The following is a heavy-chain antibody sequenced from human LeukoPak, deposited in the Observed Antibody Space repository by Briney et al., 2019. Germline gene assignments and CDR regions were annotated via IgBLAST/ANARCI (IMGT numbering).Heavy chain of an antibody. J-gene: IGHJ4*02. Sequence: ASVKVSCKALGYTFTDHYFHWLRQAPGQGLEWMGWIHPGRGDTNYAQKFQGRVSLTRDTSITTTYMELSRLVSDDTAVYYCARDHEGERSEFDYWGQGALITVSS. V-gene: IGHV1-2*02. CDR2: IHPGRGDT. CDR3: ARDHEGERSEFDY. D-gene: IGHD1-1*01. CDR1: GYTFTDHY.